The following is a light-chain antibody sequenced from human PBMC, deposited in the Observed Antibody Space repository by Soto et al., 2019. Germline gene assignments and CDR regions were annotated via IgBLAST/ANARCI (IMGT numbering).Light chain of an antibody. J-gene: IGKJ3*01. V-gene: IGKV3-15*01. CDR1: QSVNSN. CDR2: GAS. Sequence: EIMMTHSPVTLSVSPCERATLSFSASQSVNSNLAWYQQKPGQAPRLLIYGASTRATGIPASFIGNGSGTEFTLTASSLQPEDFAVYYCQQYNNWPFTFGPGTKVDI. CDR3: QQYNNWPFT.